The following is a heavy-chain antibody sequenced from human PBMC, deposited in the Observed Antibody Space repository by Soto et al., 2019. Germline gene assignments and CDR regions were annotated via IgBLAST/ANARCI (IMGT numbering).Heavy chain of an antibody. V-gene: IGHV3-53*01. CDR3: VRDFGSSSEGGMDV. Sequence: GSLRRSCAASGFTVSSNYMSWVRQAPGKGLEWVSVIYSGGITFYADSVKGRFTISRDNSKNTLYLQMNNLRGEDTAVYYCVRDFGSSSEGGMDVWGQGTTVTVSS. CDR2: IYSGGIT. CDR1: GFTVSSNY. D-gene: IGHD6-6*01. J-gene: IGHJ6*02.